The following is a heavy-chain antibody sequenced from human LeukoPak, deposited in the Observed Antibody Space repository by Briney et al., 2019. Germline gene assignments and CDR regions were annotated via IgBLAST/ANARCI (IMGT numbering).Heavy chain of an antibody. CDR3: ARQPPCSSTSCYTNNGAFDI. J-gene: IGHJ3*02. V-gene: IGHV4-39*01. Sequence: PSETLSLTCTVSGGSISSSSYYWGWIRQPPGKGLEWIGSIYYSGSTYYNPSLKSRVTISVDTSKNQFSLKLSSVTAADTAVYYCARQPPCSSTSCYTNNGAFDIWGQGTMVTVSS. CDR2: IYYSGST. CDR1: GGSISSSSYY. D-gene: IGHD2-2*02.